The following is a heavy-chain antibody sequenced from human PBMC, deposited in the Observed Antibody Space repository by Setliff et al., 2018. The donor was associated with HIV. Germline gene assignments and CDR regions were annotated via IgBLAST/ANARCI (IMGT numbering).Heavy chain of an antibody. J-gene: IGHJ4*02. CDR3: ARGGQLKTSHLDFWSGYPITYFDY. Sequence: PSETLSLTCTVSGASISTHDWAWIRQSPGKGLEWVGNFFQSGNTNYNPSLKSRVTISVDTSNYQFSLRLTSVTPADTAVYYCARGGQLKTSHLDFWSGYPITYFDYWGQGTLVTVS. CDR2: FFQSGNT. V-gene: IGHV4-59*11. CDR1: GASISTHD. D-gene: IGHD3-3*01.